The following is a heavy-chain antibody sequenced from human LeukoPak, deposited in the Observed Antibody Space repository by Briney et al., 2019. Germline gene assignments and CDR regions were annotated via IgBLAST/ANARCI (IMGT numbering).Heavy chain of an antibody. Sequence: GGSLRLSCAASGFTFSSYAMSWVRQAPGKGLEWVSAISGSGGSTYYADSVKGRFTISRDNSKNTLYLQMNSLRAEATAVYYCAKDSGAGLQHVGGAYWGQGTLVTVSS. CDR1: GFTFSSYA. CDR2: ISGSGGST. J-gene: IGHJ4*02. CDR3: AKDSGAGLQHVGGAY. D-gene: IGHD6-19*01. V-gene: IGHV3-23*01.